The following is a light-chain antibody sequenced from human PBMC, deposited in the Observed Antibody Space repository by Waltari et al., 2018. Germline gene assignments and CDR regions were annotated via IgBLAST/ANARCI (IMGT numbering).Light chain of an antibody. V-gene: IGKV1-39*01. CDR2: AAS. CDR1: QSISSY. CDR3: QQSYSTLYT. J-gene: IGKJ2*01. Sequence: DIQMTQSPSSLSASVGDRVTITCRASQSISSYLNWYQQKPGKAPKLLIHAASSFQSGVPSRFSGSGSGTDFTLTISRLQPEYFATYYCQQSYSTLYTFGQGTKLEIK.